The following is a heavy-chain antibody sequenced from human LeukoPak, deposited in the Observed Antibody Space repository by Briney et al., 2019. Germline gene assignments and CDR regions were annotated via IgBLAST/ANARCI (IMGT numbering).Heavy chain of an antibody. D-gene: IGHD6-19*01. CDR3: AREVAGRIEY. CDR1: GFTFGDYA. Sequence: PGGSLRLSCTASGFTFGDYAMSWVRQAPGKGLAWVSLITGGGETTYYGDSVTGRFTISRDNSKNTVHLQMNSLRVEDTAVYFCAREVAGRIEYWGQGALVTVSS. V-gene: IGHV3-23*01. J-gene: IGHJ4*02. CDR2: ITGGGETT.